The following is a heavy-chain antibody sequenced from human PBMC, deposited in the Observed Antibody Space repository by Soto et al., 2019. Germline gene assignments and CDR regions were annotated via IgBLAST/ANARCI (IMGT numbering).Heavy chain of an antibody. CDR3: ARDKITGLFDY. Sequence: SETLSLTCTVSGGSISSSSYYWGWIRQPPGKGPEWIGSIYYSGSTYYNPSLKSRVTISVDTSKNQFSLKLTSVTAADTAVYYCARDKITGLFDYWGQGTXVTVSS. D-gene: IGHD3-10*01. V-gene: IGHV4-39*02. CDR2: IYYSGST. J-gene: IGHJ4*02. CDR1: GGSISSSSYY.